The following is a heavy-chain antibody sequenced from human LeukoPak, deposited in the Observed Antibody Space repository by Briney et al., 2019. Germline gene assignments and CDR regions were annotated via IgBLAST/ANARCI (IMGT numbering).Heavy chain of an antibody. CDR2: ISDSGGST. J-gene: IGHJ4*01. D-gene: IGHD3-16*01. CDR1: GFTFSNYA. Sequence: TGGSLRLSCAASGFTFSNYAMSWVRQAPGKGLEWVSTISDSGGSTYYADSMKGRFTISRDNSKNTLYLQMNSLRAEDTAVYYCARRGDDYWGHGTLVTVSS. CDR3: ARRGDDY. V-gene: IGHV3-23*01.